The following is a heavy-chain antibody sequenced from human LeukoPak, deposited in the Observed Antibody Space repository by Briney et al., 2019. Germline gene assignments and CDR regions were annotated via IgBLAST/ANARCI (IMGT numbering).Heavy chain of an antibody. CDR2: IIPMFGTP. J-gene: IGHJ6*03. CDR3: ARNSDQPYYYYYMDV. CDR1: GGTFNSYA. Sequence: SVKVSCKASGGTFNSYAVSWVRQAPGQGLEWMGGIIPMFGTPNYAQRFQDRVTITTDKSTSTAYMELSSLRSEDTAVYYCARNSDQPYYYYYMDVWGKGTAVTVSS. V-gene: IGHV1-69*05. D-gene: IGHD2-21*01.